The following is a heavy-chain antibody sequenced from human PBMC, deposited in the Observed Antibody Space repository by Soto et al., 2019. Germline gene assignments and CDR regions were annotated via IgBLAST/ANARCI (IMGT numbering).Heavy chain of an antibody. V-gene: IGHV3-21*04. CDR1: GFTFISYS. Sequence: GGSLRLSCAASGFTFISYSMNWVRQAPGKGLEWVSSISSSSSYIYYADSVKGRFTISRGNSKNTLYLQMNSLRAEDTAVYYCARLRRVGYYFDYWGQGTLVTVSS. CDR2: ISSSSSYI. CDR3: ARLRRVGYYFDY. J-gene: IGHJ4*02. D-gene: IGHD4-17*01.